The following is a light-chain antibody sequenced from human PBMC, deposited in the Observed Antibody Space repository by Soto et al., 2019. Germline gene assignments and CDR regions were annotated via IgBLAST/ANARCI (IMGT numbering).Light chain of an antibody. Sequence: EIVMTQSPATLSVSPGERATLSCRASQSVGSNLAWYQQKPGQAPRLLIYGASTRATGIPARFSGSGSGTEFTLTISSLQSEDFAVYYCQQYNNWPFTFGQGTRLEFK. CDR2: GAS. CDR1: QSVGSN. V-gene: IGKV3D-15*01. J-gene: IGKJ5*01. CDR3: QQYNNWPFT.